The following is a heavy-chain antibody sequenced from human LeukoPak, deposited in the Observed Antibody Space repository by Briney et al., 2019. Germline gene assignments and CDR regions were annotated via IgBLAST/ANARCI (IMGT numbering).Heavy chain of an antibody. CDR2: IYYTGST. D-gene: IGHD3-16*01. V-gene: IGHV4-59*08. J-gene: IGHJ4*02. CDR1: GGSISSYS. Sequence: KTSETLSLTCTASGGSISSYSWSWIRQPPGKGLEWIGYIYYTGSTNHNPSLKSRVAISVDTSKNQFSLKMSSVTAADTATYYCAGTRLAEYYFDYWGQGTLVTVSS. CDR3: AGTRLAEYYFDY.